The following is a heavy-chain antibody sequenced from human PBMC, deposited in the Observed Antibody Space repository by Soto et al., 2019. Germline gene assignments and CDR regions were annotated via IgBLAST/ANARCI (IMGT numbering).Heavy chain of an antibody. CDR3: ARDKRDLRFLEWSYYFDY. J-gene: IGHJ4*02. CDR1: GYTFTSYA. Sequence: ASGKVSCKASGYTFTSYAMHWVRQAPGQRLEWMGWINAGNGNTKYSQKFQGRVTITRDTSASTAYMELSSLRAEDTAVYYCARDKRDLRFLEWSYYFDYWGQGTLVTVSS. D-gene: IGHD3-3*01. V-gene: IGHV1-3*01. CDR2: INAGNGNT.